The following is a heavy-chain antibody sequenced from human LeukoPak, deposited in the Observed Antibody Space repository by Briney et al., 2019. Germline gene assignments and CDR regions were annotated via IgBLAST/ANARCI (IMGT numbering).Heavy chain of an antibody. D-gene: IGHD4-17*01. J-gene: IGHJ3*02. CDR2: ISSSSSTI. Sequence: GGSLRLSCAASGFTFSSYSMNWVRQAPGKGLEWVSYISSSSSTIYYADSVKGRFTISRDNAKNSLYLQMNSLRAEDTAVYYCARGVTTVTTPDAFDIWGQGTMVTVSS. CDR1: GFTFSSYS. V-gene: IGHV3-48*04. CDR3: ARGVTTVTTPDAFDI.